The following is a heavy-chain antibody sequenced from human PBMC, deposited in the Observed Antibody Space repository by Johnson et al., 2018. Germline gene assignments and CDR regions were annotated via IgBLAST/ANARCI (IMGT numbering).Heavy chain of an antibody. V-gene: IGHV5-51*01. CDR3: AISVRPCAHVAFDI. Sequence: VQLVQSGAEVKKPGESLKISCKGSGYSFTSYWIGWVRQMPGKGLEWMGIIYPGDSDTRYSPSFHGQVTTSVHKSTSTAYLQWSTLKASDTAMYHFAISVRPCAHVAFDIWGQGKMVTGSS. CDR1: GYSFTSYW. CDR2: IYPGDSDT. D-gene: IGHD6-6*01. J-gene: IGHJ3*02.